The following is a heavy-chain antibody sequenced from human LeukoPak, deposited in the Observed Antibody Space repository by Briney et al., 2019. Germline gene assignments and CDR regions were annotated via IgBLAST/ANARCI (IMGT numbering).Heavy chain of an antibody. CDR3: ARDGAVLGTSWFDP. D-gene: IGHD1-1*01. V-gene: IGHV6-1*01. J-gene: IGHJ5*02. Sequence: SQTLSLTCAISGDSVSSNSAAWNWIRQSPSRGLEWLGRTYYRSKWYNDYAVSVKSRITIDPDTSKNQFSLQLNSVAPEDTAVYYCARDGAVLGTSWFDPWGQGTLVTVSS. CDR1: GDSVSSNSAA. CDR2: TYYRSKWYN.